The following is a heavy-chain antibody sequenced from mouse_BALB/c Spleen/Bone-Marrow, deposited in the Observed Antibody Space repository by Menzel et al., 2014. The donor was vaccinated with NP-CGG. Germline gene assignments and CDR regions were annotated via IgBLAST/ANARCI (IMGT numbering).Heavy chain of an antibody. Sequence: EVKLMESGGGLVQPGGSRKLSCAASGFTLSSFGMHWVRRAPEKGLEWVAYISSGSSNINYADTVKGRFIISRDNPKNTLFLQMTSLRSEDTAMYYCARWGYYYAMDYWGQGTSVTVSS. CDR1: GFTLSSFG. V-gene: IGHV5-17*02. CDR3: ARWGYYYAMDY. J-gene: IGHJ4*01. CDR2: ISSGSSNI. D-gene: IGHD2-2*01.